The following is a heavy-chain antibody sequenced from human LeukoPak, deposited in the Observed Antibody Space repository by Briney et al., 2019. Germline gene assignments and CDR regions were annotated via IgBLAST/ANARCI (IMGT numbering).Heavy chain of an antibody. CDR1: GFTVSSNY. CDR2: LYSAGNT. J-gene: IGHJ4*02. V-gene: IGHV3-66*02. CDR3: ARAREYLASHY. Sequence: PGGSLRLSCAASGFTVSSNYMNWVRQAPGKGLEWVSVLYSAGNTFYADSVKGRFTISRDNSKNTLYLQMNSLRPEDTAVYYCARAREYLASHYWGQGTLVTVSS. D-gene: IGHD2/OR15-2a*01.